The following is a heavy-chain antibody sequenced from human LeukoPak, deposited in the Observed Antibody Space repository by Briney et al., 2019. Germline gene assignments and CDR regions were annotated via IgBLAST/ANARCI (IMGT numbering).Heavy chain of an antibody. V-gene: IGHV4-4*07. CDR2: IYTSGST. CDR1: GGSISSYY. J-gene: IGHJ6*03. D-gene: IGHD2-15*01. CDR3: ARDGYCSGGSCYPIYYYYYYMDV. Sequence: SETLSLTCTVSGGSISSYYWSWIRQPAGKGLEWIGRIYTSGSTNYNPSLKSRVTMSVDTSKNQFSLKLSSVTAADTAVYCCARDGYCSGGSCYPIYYYYYYMDVWGKGTTVTVSS.